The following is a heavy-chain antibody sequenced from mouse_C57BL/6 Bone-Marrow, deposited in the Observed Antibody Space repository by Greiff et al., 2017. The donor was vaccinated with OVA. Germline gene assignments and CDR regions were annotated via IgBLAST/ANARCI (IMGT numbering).Heavy chain of an antibody. Sequence: QVQLQQPGAELVKPGASVKMSCKASGYTFTSYWITWVKQRPGQCLEWIGDIYPGSGSTDYNEKFKSKATLTVDTSSSTAYMQLSSLTSEDSAVYYCARRSNYREYFDYWGQGTTLTVSS. CDR2: IYPGSGST. D-gene: IGHD2-5*01. V-gene: IGHV1-55*01. CDR3: ARRSNYREYFDY. CDR1: GYTFTSYW. J-gene: IGHJ2*01.